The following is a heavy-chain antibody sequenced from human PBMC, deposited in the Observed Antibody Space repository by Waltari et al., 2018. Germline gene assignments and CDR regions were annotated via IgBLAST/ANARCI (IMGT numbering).Heavy chain of an antibody. J-gene: IGHJ4*02. CDR2: INHSGST. CDR1: GGSFSGYY. V-gene: IGHV4-34*01. D-gene: IGHD3-3*01. Sequence: QVQLQQWGAGLLKPSETLSLTCAVYGGSFSGYYWRWIRQPPGKGLEWIGEINHSGSTNYNPSLKSRVTISVDTSKNQFSLKLSSVTAADTAVYYCARGSTRNYDFWSGYPFWGYWGQGTLVTVSS. CDR3: ARGSTRNYDFWSGYPFWGY.